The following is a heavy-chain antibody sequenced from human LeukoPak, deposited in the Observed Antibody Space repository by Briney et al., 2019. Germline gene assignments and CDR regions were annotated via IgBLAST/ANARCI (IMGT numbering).Heavy chain of an antibody. CDR2: ISSSGSTI. CDR1: GFTFSSYE. CDR3: ARENYDFWSGSTGGYYFDY. Sequence: GGSLRLSCAASGFTFSSYEMNWVRQAPGKGLEWVSYISSSGSTIYYADSVKGRFTISRDNAKNSLYVQMNSLRAEDTAVYYCARENYDFWSGSTGGYYFDYWGQGTLVTASS. J-gene: IGHJ4*02. V-gene: IGHV3-48*03. D-gene: IGHD3-3*01.